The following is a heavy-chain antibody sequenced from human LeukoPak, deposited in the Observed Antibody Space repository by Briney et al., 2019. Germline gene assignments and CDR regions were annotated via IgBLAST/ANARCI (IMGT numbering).Heavy chain of an antibody. D-gene: IGHD5-18*01. V-gene: IGHV3-74*01. CDR2: INSDGSSP. CDR1: GFTFSSYW. Sequence: PGGSLRLSCAASGFTFSSYWMHWVRQAPGKGLVWVSRINSDGSSPSYADSVKGRFTISRDNAKNTLYLQMNSLRAEDTAVYYCARDRGYGYLFDYWGQGTLVTVSS. J-gene: IGHJ4*02. CDR3: ARDRGYGYLFDY.